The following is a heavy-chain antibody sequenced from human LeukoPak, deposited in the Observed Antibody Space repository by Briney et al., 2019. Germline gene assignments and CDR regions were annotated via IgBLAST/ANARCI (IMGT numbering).Heavy chain of an antibody. CDR2: IYSGGST. V-gene: IGHV3-53*01. Sequence: PGGSLRLSCAASGFTVSSNYMSWVRQAPGKGLEWVSVIYSGGSTYYADSVKGRFTISRDNSKNTLYLQMNSLGAEDTALYYCARFGGAVAGYFDYWGQGTLVTVSS. J-gene: IGHJ4*02. D-gene: IGHD6-19*01. CDR1: GFTVSSNY. CDR3: ARFGGAVAGYFDY.